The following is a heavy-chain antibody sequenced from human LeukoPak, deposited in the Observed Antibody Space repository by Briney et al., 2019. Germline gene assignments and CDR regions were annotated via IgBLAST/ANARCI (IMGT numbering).Heavy chain of an antibody. J-gene: IGHJ4*02. Sequence: GGSLRLSCAASGFTFSAYAMSWVRQALGKGLEWVSGISGTDGDTWYEDSVKGRFTISRDNSQNTLYLQMNSLRAEDTAVYYCAKSAAGYGPTSFRFDYWGQGTLVTVSS. CDR2: ISGTDGDT. CDR1: GFTFSAYA. D-gene: IGHD3-10*01. V-gene: IGHV3-23*01. CDR3: AKSAAGYGPTSFRFDY.